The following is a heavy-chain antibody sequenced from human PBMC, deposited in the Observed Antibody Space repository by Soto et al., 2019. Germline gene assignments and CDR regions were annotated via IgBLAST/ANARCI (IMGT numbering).Heavy chain of an antibody. CDR1: GYTFTSSD. CDR2: MNPNSGNT. Sequence: ASVQVSFKASGYTFTSSDINWVRQASVQGLEWMGWMNPNSGNTGYAQKFQGRVTMTRNTSISTAYMELSSLRSEDTAVYYCARSIGKVLLWFGESPFDYWGQGTLVTVSS. D-gene: IGHD3-10*01. CDR3: ARSIGKVLLWFGESPFDY. V-gene: IGHV1-8*01. J-gene: IGHJ4*02.